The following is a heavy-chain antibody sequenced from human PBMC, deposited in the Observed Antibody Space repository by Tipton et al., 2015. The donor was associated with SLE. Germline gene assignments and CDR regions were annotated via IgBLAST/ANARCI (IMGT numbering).Heavy chain of an antibody. CDR2: FYSGYS. J-gene: IGHJ5*01. D-gene: IGHD1-1*01. V-gene: IGHV4-61*02. CDR3: ATGHFDF. Sequence: TLSLTCTVSGASISSSSYSWNWIRQPAGKGLEWIGRFYSGYSDYNPSLNSRVTMSVDRSRNQLSLKLSSVTAADTAVYYCATGHFDFWGQGRLVTVSS. CDR1: GASISSSSYS.